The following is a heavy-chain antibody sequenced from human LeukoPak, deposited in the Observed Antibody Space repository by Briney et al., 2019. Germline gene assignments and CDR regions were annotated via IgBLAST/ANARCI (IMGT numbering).Heavy chain of an antibody. Sequence: SETLSLTCTVSGGSISSSSYYWGWIRQPPGKGLEWIGSIYYSGSTYYNPSLKSRVTISVDTSKNQFSLKLSSVTAADTAVYYCASGNSYYYYYYMDVWGKGTTVTVSS. J-gene: IGHJ6*03. V-gene: IGHV4-39*07. CDR3: ASGNSYYYYYYMDV. CDR1: GGSISSSSYY. CDR2: IYYSGST. D-gene: IGHD4-23*01.